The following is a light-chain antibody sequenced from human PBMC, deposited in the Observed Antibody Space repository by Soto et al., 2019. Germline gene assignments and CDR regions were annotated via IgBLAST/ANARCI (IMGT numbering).Light chain of an antibody. Sequence: QLVLTQSPSASASLGASVKLTCTLSSGHSSCAIAWHQQQPEKGPRYLMKLNSDGSHSKGDGIPDRFSASSSGAERYLIISSLQSEDEADYYCQTWGTGIHVFGTGTKLTVL. CDR1: SGHSSCA. CDR2: LNSDGSH. J-gene: IGLJ1*01. V-gene: IGLV4-69*01. CDR3: QTWGTGIHV.